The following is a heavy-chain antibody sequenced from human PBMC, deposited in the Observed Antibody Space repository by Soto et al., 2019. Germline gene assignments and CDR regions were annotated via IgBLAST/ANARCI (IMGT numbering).Heavy chain of an antibody. CDR2: IYYSGST. J-gene: IGHJ4*02. CDR3: ARHEEEFGGVINI. D-gene: IGHD3-16*02. CDR1: GGSISSGSYY. Sequence: PSETLSLTCTVSGGSISSGSYYWGWIRQPPGKGLEWIGSIYYSGSTYYNPSLKSRVTISVDTSKNQFSLKLSSVTAADTAVYYCARHEEEFGGVINIWGQGTLVTVSS. V-gene: IGHV4-39*01.